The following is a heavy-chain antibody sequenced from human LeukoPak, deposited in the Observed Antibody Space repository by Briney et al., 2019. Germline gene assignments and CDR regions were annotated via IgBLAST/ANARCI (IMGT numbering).Heavy chain of an antibody. J-gene: IGHJ4*02. CDR3: ASICGGDCSYYFDY. V-gene: IGHV3-11*04. CDR2: IRSSGSSI. Sequence: PGGSLRLSCAASGFTFSDYYMSWIRQAPGKGLEWVSYIRSSGSSIYYADSVKGRFTISRDNAKNSLYLQMNSLRAEDTAVYYCASICGGDCSYYFDYWGQGTLVTVSS. D-gene: IGHD2-21*01. CDR1: GFTFSDYY.